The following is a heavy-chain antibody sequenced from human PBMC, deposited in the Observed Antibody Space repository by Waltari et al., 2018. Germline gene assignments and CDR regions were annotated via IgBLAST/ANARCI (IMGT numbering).Heavy chain of an antibody. CDR2: INHSGST. J-gene: IGHJ5*02. CDR1: GGSFSGYY. V-gene: IGHV4-34*01. D-gene: IGHD2-2*01. CDR3: ARFVPAASRGGLLGLLNWFDP. Sequence: QVQLQQWGAGLLKPSETLSLTCAVYGGSFSGYYWSWIRQPPGKGLGWIGEINHSGSTNYNPSLKSRVTISVDTSKNQFSLKLSSVTAADTAVYYCARFVPAASRGGLLGLLNWFDPWGQGTLVTVSS.